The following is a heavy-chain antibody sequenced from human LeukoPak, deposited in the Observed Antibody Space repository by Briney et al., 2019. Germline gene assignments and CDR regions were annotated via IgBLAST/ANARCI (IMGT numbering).Heavy chain of an antibody. V-gene: IGHV3-7*02. Sequence: GGSLRLSCAASGFIFSSYWMSWVRQAPGKGLEWVANIKQDGSEKYYVDSVKGRFTISRDNAKNSLYLLMNSLRAEDTAVYYCASAGYYYDSSGYYRRGGIFDYWGQGTLVTVSS. CDR1: GFIFSSYW. D-gene: IGHD3-22*01. CDR3: ASAGYYYDSSGYYRRGGIFDY. CDR2: IKQDGSEK. J-gene: IGHJ4*02.